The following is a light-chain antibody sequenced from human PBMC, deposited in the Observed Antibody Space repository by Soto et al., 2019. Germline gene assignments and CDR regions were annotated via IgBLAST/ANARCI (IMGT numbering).Light chain of an antibody. J-gene: IGKJ1*01. CDR3: QQYKSYWT. V-gene: IGKV1-17*01. CDR1: QGIRND. CDR2: AAS. Sequence: RMTQSPSSLSASVGDRVTITCRASQGIRNDLGWYQQKPGKAPKRLIYAASSLESGVPSRFSGSGSGTEFTLTISSLQPDDFATYDCQQYKSYWTFGQGTKVDIK.